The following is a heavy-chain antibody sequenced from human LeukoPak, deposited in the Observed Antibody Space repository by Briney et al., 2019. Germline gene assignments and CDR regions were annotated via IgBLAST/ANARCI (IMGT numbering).Heavy chain of an antibody. Sequence: SETLSLTCTVSGGSTSSYYWGWLRQPPGKGLEWIGSIYYSGSTYYNPSLKSRVTISVDTSKNQFSLKLSSVTAADTAVYYCARDEVVVPAAGTDAFDIWGQGTMVTVSS. CDR1: GGSTSSYY. V-gene: IGHV4-39*07. D-gene: IGHD2-2*01. CDR3: ARDEVVVPAAGTDAFDI. CDR2: IYYSGST. J-gene: IGHJ3*02.